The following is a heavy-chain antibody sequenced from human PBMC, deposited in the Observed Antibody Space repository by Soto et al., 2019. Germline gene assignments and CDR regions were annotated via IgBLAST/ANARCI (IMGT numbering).Heavy chain of an antibody. CDR3: ARVPSVVTPGNDYFGVDV. D-gene: IGHD2-2*01. Sequence: GGSLEIFCKGFGYSFTYYWIGWVRQRPGKDLEWMGIIYPNDADTRYNPSFQGQVTISADKSISTAYLQWTSLKTSDTAMYYCARVPSVVTPGNDYFGVDVWGQGTTVTVSS. J-gene: IGHJ6*02. V-gene: IGHV5-51*01. CDR1: GYSFTYYW. CDR2: IYPNDADT.